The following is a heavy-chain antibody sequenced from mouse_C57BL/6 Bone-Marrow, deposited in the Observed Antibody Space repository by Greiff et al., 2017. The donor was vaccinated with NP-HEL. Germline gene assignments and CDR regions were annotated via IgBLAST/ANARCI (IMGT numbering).Heavy chain of an antibody. J-gene: IGHJ3*01. CDR1: GYTFTSYG. CDR3: ASWDGAY. V-gene: IGHV1-81*01. CDR2: IYPRSGNT. Sequence: QVQLQQSGAELARPGASVKLSCKASGYTFTSYGISWVKQRTGQGLEWIGEIYPRSGNTYYNEKFKGKATLTADKSSSTAYMELRSLTSEDSAVYFCASWDGAYWGQGTLVTVSA. D-gene: IGHD4-1*01.